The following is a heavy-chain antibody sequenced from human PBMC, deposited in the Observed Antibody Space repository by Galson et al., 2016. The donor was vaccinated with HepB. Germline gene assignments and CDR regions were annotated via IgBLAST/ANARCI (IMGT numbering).Heavy chain of an antibody. V-gene: IGHV1-69*13. J-gene: IGHJ6*02. D-gene: IGHD3-3*01. CDR3: ARGLATIFGVVITDYYYYGMDV. CDR2: IIPIFGTA. Sequence: SVKVSCKASGGTFSSYAISWVRQAPGQGLEWMGGIIPIFGTANYAQKFQGRVTITADESTSTAYMELSSLRSEDTAVYYCARGLATIFGVVITDYYYYGMDVWGQGTTVTGSS. CDR1: GGTFSSYA.